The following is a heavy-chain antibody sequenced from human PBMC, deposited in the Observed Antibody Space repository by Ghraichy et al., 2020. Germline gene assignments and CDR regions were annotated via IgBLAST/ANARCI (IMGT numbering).Heavy chain of an antibody. D-gene: IGHD6-19*01. V-gene: IGHV4-39*01. J-gene: IGHJ4*02. CDR2: IYYSGST. CDR1: GGSISSSSYY. Sequence: SETLSLTCTVSGGSISSSSYYWGWIRQPPGKGLEWIGSIYYSGSTYYNPSLKSRVTISVDTSKNQFSLKLSSVTAADTAVYYCARGEWLAVLYFDYWGQGTLVTVSS. CDR3: ARGEWLAVLYFDY.